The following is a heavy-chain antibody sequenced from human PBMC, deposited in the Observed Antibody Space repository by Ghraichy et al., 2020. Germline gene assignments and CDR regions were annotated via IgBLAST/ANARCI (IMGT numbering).Heavy chain of an antibody. D-gene: IGHD2-21*02. V-gene: IGHV4-30-4*01. J-gene: IGHJ4*02. Sequence: SETLSLTCTVSGGSISSGDYYWSWIRQPPGKGLEWIGYIYYSGSTYYNPSLKSRVTISVDTSKNQFSLKLSSVTAADTAVYYCARAGWVTAMVDYWGQGTLVTVSS. CDR3: ARAGWVTAMVDY. CDR2: IYYSGST. CDR1: GGSISSGDYY.